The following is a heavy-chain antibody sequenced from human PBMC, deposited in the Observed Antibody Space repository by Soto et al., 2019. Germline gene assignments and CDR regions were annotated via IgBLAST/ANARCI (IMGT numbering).Heavy chain of an antibody. Sequence: PSETLSLTCAVYGGFLSESYWTWIRQPPGKGLEWIGEINHVGGTNYNPSLKSRVTMSVDTSQNQFSLRLISVTAADTAMYYCVRIRYQLPSSVLWLDPWGPGTPVTSPQ. D-gene: IGHD3-16*01. J-gene: IGHJ5*02. CDR2: INHVGGT. CDR3: VRIRYQLPSSVLWLDP. CDR1: GGFLSESY. V-gene: IGHV4-34*01.